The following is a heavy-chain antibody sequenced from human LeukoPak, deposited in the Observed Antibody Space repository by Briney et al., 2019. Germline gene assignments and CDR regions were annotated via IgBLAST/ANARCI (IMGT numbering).Heavy chain of an antibody. D-gene: IGHD5-18*01. J-gene: IGHJ4*02. CDR1: GFTFGIYW. CDR3: ARDHHPFTA. Sequence: PGGSLRLSCAASGFTFGIYWMTWVRQALGKGLEWVANIKEDGSEKNYVDSVKGRFTISRDNAKNSLYLQMNSLRADDTAVYYCARDHHPFTAWGQGTLVTVSS. V-gene: IGHV3-7*04. CDR2: IKEDGSEK.